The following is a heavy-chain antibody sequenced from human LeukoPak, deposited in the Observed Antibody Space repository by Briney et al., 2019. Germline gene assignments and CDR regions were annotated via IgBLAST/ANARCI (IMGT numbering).Heavy chain of an antibody. CDR2: IRYDGTKK. CDR1: GFTFSSYA. V-gene: IGHV3-30*04. CDR3: ATYRQVLLPFES. J-gene: IGHJ4*02. Sequence: GRSLRLSCAASGFTFSSYAMHWVRQAPGKGLEWVAFIRYDGTKKTYADSVKGRFTVSRDNSKNTLYLQMNSLRAEDTAIYYCATYRQVLLPFESWGQGTLVTVSS. D-gene: IGHD2-8*02.